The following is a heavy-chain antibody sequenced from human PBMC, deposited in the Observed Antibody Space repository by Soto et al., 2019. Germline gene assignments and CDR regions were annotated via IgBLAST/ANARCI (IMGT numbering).Heavy chain of an antibody. CDR3: ARDYDILTGYSKGARYFDY. Sequence: ASVKVSCKASGYTFTSYYMHWVRQAPGQGLEWMGIINPSGGSTSYAQKFQGRVTMTRDTSTSTVYMELSSLRSEDTAVYYCARDYDILTGYSKGARYFDYWGQGTLVTVSS. CDR2: INPSGGST. D-gene: IGHD3-9*01. CDR1: GYTFTSYY. V-gene: IGHV1-46*01. J-gene: IGHJ4*02.